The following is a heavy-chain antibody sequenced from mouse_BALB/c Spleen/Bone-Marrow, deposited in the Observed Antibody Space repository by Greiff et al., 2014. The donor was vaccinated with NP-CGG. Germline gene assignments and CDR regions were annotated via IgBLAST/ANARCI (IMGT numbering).Heavy chain of an antibody. Sequence: QVQLKESGAELVKPGASVKISCKASGYTFSSYWIEWVKQRPGHGLEWIGYIFPGSGNTNYNENFKGKATFTADTSSNTAYMQLSSLTSEDSAVYYCARRLLQYFDYWGQGTTLTVSS. V-gene: IGHV1-9*01. J-gene: IGHJ2*01. CDR1: GYTFSSYW. D-gene: IGHD1-2*01. CDR3: ARRLLQYFDY. CDR2: IFPGSGNT.